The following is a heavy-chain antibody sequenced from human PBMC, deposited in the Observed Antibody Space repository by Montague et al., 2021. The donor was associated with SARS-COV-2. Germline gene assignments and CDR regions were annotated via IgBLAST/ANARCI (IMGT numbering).Heavy chain of an antibody. Sequence: SLRLSCAASGFTVSSNYMSWVRQAPGKGLEWVSVIYSGGSTYYADSVKGRFTISRDNSMNTLYLQMNSLRAEDTAVYYCARDQRRYGSGSYYGPHYYYYGMDVWGQGTTVTVSS. CDR1: GFTVSSNY. D-gene: IGHD3-10*01. J-gene: IGHJ6*02. CDR3: ARDQRRYGSGSYYGPHYYYYGMDV. CDR2: IYSGGST. V-gene: IGHV3-66*02.